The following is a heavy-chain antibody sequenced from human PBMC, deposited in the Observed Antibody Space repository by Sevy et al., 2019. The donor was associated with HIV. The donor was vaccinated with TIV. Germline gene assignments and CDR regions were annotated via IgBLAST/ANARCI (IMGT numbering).Heavy chain of an antibody. CDR1: GYTFTGYF. CDR3: ARDMELVNEGTQEFYY. CDR2: INPNSGDT. J-gene: IGHJ4*02. V-gene: IGHV1-2*02. D-gene: IGHD1-7*01. Sequence: ASVKVSCKASGYTFTGYFMHWVRRAPGQGLEWMGWINPNSGDTNYAQKFQDRVTMTRDTSINTAYMELSRLRSDDTALYYCARDMELVNEGTQEFYYWGQGTLVTVSS.